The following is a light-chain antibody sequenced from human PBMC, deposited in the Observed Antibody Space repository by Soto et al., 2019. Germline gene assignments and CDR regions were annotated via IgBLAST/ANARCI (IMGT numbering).Light chain of an antibody. CDR2: DVT. Sequence: QSVLTQPASVSGSPGQSITISCTGTSSDVGAYDFVSWYQHSPGKAPKLVTFDVTHRPPGISDRFSGSKSANPASLTISGLQAADEAFYYCSSYTTRSTLVFGGGTKLTVL. CDR3: SSYTTRSTLV. J-gene: IGLJ2*01. CDR1: SSDVGAYDF. V-gene: IGLV2-14*01.